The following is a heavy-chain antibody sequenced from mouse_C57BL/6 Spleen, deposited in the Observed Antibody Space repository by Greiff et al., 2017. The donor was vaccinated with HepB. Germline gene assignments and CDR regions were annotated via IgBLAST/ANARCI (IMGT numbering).Heavy chain of an antibody. Sequence: EVQLQQSGPELVKPGASVKISCKASGYTFTDYYMNWVKQSHGKSLEWIGDINPNNGGTSYNQKFKGKATLTVDKSSSTAYMELRSLTSEDSAVYCCARSDYGFAYWGQGTLVTVSA. CDR3: ARSDYGFAY. CDR2: INPNNGGT. CDR1: GYTFTDYY. V-gene: IGHV1-26*01. J-gene: IGHJ3*01. D-gene: IGHD2-4*01.